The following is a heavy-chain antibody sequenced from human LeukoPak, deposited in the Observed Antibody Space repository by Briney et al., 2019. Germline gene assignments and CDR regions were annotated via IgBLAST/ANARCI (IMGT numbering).Heavy chain of an antibody. CDR1: VFXFSSYA. CDR2: ISGSGGST. Sequence: GGSLRLSCAASVFXFSSYAMSWVRQVPGKGLEWVSAISGSGGSTYYADSVKGRFTISRDNSKNTLYLQMNSLKAEDTAVYYCAKAISFGYYFDCWGQGTLVTVSS. CDR3: AKAISFGYYFDC. D-gene: IGHD3-3*01. J-gene: IGHJ4*02. V-gene: IGHV3-23*01.